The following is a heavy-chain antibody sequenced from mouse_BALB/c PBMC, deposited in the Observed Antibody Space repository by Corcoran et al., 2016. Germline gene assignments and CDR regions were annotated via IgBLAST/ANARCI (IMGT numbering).Heavy chain of an antibody. CDR2: ILPGSGST. V-gene: IGHV1-9*01. J-gene: IGHJ3*01. CDR3: ASHYCGSSLFAY. D-gene: IGHD1-1*01. Sequence: QVQLQQSGAELKKPGASVKISCKATGYTFSSYWIEWVKQRPGHGLEWIGEILPGSGSTNYTEKFKGKATFTADTSSNTAYMQLSSLTAEDSAVYYCASHYCGSSLFAYWGQGTVVTVSA. CDR1: GYTFSSYW.